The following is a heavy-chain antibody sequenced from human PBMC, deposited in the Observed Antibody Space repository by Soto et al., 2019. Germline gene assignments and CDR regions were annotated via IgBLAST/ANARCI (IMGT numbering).Heavy chain of an antibody. CDR1: GFTFDDYT. Sequence: GGSLRLSCAASGFTFDDYTMHWVRQAPGKGLEWVSLISWDGGSTYYADSVKGRFTISRDNSKNSLYLQMNSLRTEDTALYYCAKAQETYYDSSGYYIDYWGQGTLVTVSS. J-gene: IGHJ4*02. CDR2: ISWDGGST. CDR3: AKAQETYYDSSGYYIDY. D-gene: IGHD3-22*01. V-gene: IGHV3-43*01.